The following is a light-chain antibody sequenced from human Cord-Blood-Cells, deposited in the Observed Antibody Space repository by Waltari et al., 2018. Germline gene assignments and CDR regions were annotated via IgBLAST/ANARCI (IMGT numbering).Light chain of an antibody. Sequence: QSVLTQPPSASGTPGQRVTISCSGSSSNIGSNYVYWYQQLPGTAPKLPIYRNTQRPSRVPDRFSGSKSGTSASLAISGLRSEDEADYYCAAWDDSLSGNYVFGTGTKVTVL. J-gene: IGLJ1*01. CDR2: RNT. V-gene: IGLV1-47*01. CDR1: SSNIGSNY. CDR3: AAWDDSLSGNYV.